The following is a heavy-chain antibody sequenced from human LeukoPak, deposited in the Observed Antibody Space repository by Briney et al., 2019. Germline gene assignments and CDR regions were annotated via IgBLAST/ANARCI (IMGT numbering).Heavy chain of an antibody. CDR3: AKDGRYCSGGSCLFPFDY. J-gene: IGHJ4*02. CDR1: GFTFSSYG. Sequence: PGGSLRLSCAASGFTFSSYGMHWVRQAPGKGLEWLAFIRYDGSNKYYADSVKGRFTISRDNSKNTLYLQMNSLRAEDTAVYYCAKDGRYCSGGSCLFPFDYWGQGTLVTVSS. CDR2: IRYDGSNK. V-gene: IGHV3-30*02. D-gene: IGHD2-15*01.